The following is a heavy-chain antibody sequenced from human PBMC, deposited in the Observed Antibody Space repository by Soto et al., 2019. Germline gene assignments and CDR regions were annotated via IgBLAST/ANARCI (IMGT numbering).Heavy chain of an antibody. D-gene: IGHD6-13*01. CDR2: INAANGDT. V-gene: IGHV1-3*01. CDR1: GYNCTGDV. Sequence: SVKVCCKASGYNCTGDVIHRVRQAHGQRLEWMGWINAANGDTKYSPKFQGRVTITRDTSASTAYMELSSLRSEDTAVYYCVRRHVSATGIDWFVLLGQGTLAPVSS. CDR3: VRRHVSATGIDWFVL. J-gene: IGHJ5*02.